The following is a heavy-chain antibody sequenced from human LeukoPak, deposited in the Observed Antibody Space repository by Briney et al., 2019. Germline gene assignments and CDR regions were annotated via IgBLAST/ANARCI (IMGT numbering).Heavy chain of an antibody. CDR2: IYYSGST. CDR3: ASRGGIAAAGTSAFDI. CDR1: GGPISSSSYY. J-gene: IGHJ3*02. V-gene: IGHV4-39*01. Sequence: SETLSLTCTVSGGPISSSSYYWGWIRQPPGKGLEWIGSIYYSGSTYYNPSLKSRVTISVDTSKNQFSLKLSSVTAADTAVYYCASRGGIAAAGTSAFDIWGQGTMVTVSS. D-gene: IGHD6-13*01.